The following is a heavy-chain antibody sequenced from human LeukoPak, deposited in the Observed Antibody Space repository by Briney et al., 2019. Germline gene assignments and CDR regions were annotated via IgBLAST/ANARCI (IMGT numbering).Heavy chain of an antibody. CDR1: GGSISSDY. Sequence: SETLSLTCSVSGGSISSDYWSWIRQPPGKGLEWIGYIYYSGSTNYNPSLKSRVTISVDTSKNQFSLKLSSVTAADTAVYYCARSWSGGVTAADIWGQGTKVTVSS. CDR3: ARSWSGGVTAADI. J-gene: IGHJ3*02. D-gene: IGHD3-16*01. V-gene: IGHV4-59*01. CDR2: IYYSGST.